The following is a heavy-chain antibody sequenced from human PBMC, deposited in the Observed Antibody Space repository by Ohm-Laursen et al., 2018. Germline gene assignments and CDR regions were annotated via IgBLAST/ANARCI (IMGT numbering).Heavy chain of an antibody. CDR2: IRASGSST. CDR3: AKGYSSSWRGFDY. V-gene: IGHV3-23*01. CDR1: GFTFSDYW. D-gene: IGHD6-13*01. Sequence: SLRLSCAAAGFTFSDYWMHWVRQAPGRGLEWVSTIRASGSSTYYADSVKGRFTISRDNSKNTLYLQMTSLRAEDTAVYYCAKGYSSSWRGFDYWGQGTLVTVSS. J-gene: IGHJ4*02.